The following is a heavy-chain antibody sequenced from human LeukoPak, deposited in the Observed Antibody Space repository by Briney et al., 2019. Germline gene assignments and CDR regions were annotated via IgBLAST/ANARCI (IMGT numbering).Heavy chain of an antibody. CDR2: ISPSGGST. CDR3: SAQPEEVAGGMNS. Sequence: PGGPLRLSCAASGFPFSRTSMTWVRQAPGKGLEWVSTISPSGGSTFYADSVKGRFTLSRDNSKNTLFLQMNILRAADTALYYCSAQPEEVAGGMNSWGQGALVSVSS. V-gene: IGHV3-23*01. D-gene: IGHD6-19*01. CDR1: GFPFSRTS. J-gene: IGHJ4*02.